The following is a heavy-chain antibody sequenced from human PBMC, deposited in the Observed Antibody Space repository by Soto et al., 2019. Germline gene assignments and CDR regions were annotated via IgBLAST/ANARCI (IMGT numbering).Heavy chain of an antibody. V-gene: IGHV1-69*13. Sequence: GASVKVSCKASGGTFSSYAISWVRQAPGQGLEWMGGITPICGTANYAQKFQERVTITADVSTSTAYMELSSLRSEDTAVYYCAAEPAGGGGAFDIWGQGTMVTVSS. CDR1: GGTFSSYA. CDR3: AAEPAGGGGAFDI. D-gene: IGHD3-16*01. CDR2: ITPICGTA. J-gene: IGHJ3*02.